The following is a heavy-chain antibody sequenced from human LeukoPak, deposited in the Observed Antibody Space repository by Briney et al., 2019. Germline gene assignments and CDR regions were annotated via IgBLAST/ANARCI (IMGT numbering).Heavy chain of an antibody. Sequence: GGSLRLSCAASGFTFTSYAMNWVRQAPGKGLEWVSAISGSGGSTYYADSVKGRFTVSRDNSENTLFLRMNSLRAEDTAIYYCAKDTDVVVPEFFQYWGQGTLVTVSS. CDR2: ISGSGGST. D-gene: IGHD2-15*01. J-gene: IGHJ1*01. CDR3: AKDTDVVVPEFFQY. CDR1: GFTFTSYA. V-gene: IGHV3-23*01.